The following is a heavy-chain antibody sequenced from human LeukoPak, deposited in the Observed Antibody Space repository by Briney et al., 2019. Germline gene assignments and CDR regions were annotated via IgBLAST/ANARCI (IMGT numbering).Heavy chain of an antibody. CDR2: IYSGGST. D-gene: IGHD5-24*01. CDR1: GFTVSSNY. J-gene: IGHJ4*02. Sequence: TGGSLRLSCAASGFTVSSNYMSWVRQAPGKGLEWVSVIYSGGSTYYADSVKGRFTISRDNYKNTLYLQMNSLRAEDTAVYYCARGGDGYDSDNWGQGTLVTVSS. V-gene: IGHV3-53*01. CDR3: ARGGDGYDSDN.